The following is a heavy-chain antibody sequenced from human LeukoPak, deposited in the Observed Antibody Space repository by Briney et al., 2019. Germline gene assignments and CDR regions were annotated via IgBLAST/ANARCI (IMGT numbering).Heavy chain of an antibody. V-gene: IGHV3-74*01. D-gene: IGHD2-2*02. CDR2: INKDGSIT. CDR3: ARDPLVYM. J-gene: IGHJ4*02. Sequence: PSETLSLTCTVSGGSISSSSYYWGWVRQAPGKGPEWVSRINKDGSITNFADSVKGRFTISRDNVKNTVYLQMNSLRAEDTAVYYCARDPLVYMWGQGSLVTVSS. CDR1: GGSISSSSYY.